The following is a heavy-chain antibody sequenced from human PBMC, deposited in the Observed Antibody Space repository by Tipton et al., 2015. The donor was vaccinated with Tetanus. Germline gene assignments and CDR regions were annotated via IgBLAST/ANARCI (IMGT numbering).Heavy chain of an antibody. Sequence: QLVQSGGEVKKPGESLKISCKGSGYIFNNYWIGWVRQKPGKGLEWMRIIYPGDSDTRYSPSFQGRVTISVDKSINTAYLQWSSLKASDTSMFYCARAHCTDGVCNFDFWGQGALVTVAS. CDR1: GYIFNNYW. D-gene: IGHD2-8*01. V-gene: IGHV5-51*01. J-gene: IGHJ4*02. CDR2: IYPGDSDT. CDR3: ARAHCTDGVCNFDF.